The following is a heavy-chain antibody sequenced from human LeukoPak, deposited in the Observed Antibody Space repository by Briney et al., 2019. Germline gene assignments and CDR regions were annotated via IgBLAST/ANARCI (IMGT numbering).Heavy chain of an antibody. CDR1: GFNFRSYG. Sequence: GGSLRLSCAASGFNFRSYGMNWVRQAPGKGLEWVSSISASSSYIFYADAVKGRFTISRDNAKSSLYLQMNSLRAEDTAIYYCARASGSYSSYFDYWGRGTLVTVSS. D-gene: IGHD1-26*01. J-gene: IGHJ4*02. CDR3: ARASGSYSSYFDY. CDR2: ISASSSYI. V-gene: IGHV3-21*01.